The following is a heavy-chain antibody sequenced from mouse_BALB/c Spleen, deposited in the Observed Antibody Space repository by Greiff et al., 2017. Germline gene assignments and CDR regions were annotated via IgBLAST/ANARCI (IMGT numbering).Heavy chain of an antibody. D-gene: IGHD2-4*01. J-gene: IGHJ3*01. Sequence: QVQLQQSGPGLVQPSQSLSITCTVSGFSLTSYGVHWVRQSPGKGLEWLGVIWSGGSTDYNAAFISRLSISKDNSKSQVFFKMNSLQANDTAIYYCARNGGLRRVWLAYWGQGTLVTVSA. CDR3: ARNGGLRRVWLAY. CDR2: IWSGGST. CDR1: GFSLTSYG. V-gene: IGHV2-2*02.